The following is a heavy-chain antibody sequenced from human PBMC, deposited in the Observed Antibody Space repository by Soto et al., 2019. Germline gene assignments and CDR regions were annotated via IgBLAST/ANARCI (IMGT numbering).Heavy chain of an antibody. CDR1: GFTFSSYG. CDR3: AKDQEIVVRGVIIKYFQH. V-gene: IGHV3-30*18. J-gene: IGHJ1*01. D-gene: IGHD3-10*01. CDR2: ISYDGSNK. Sequence: QVQLVESGGGVVQPGRSLRLSCAASGFTFSSYGMHWVRQAPGKGLEWVAVISYDGSNKYYADSVKGRLTISRDNSKNPXXLQMNSLRAEDTAVYDCAKDQEIVVRGVIIKYFQHWGQGTLVTVSS.